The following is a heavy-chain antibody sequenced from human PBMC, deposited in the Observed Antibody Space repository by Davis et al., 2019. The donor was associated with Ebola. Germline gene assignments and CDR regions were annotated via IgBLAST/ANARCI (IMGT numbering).Heavy chain of an antibody. J-gene: IGHJ4*02. D-gene: IGHD6-6*01. CDR3: TRSEYSSSGKDY. V-gene: IGHV3-73*01. CDR1: GFTFSGSA. Sequence: GGSLRLSCAASGFTFSGSAMHWVRQASGKGLEWVGRIRSKANSYATAYAASVKGRFTISRDDSKNTAYLQMNSLKTEDTAVYYCTRSEYSSSGKDYWGQGTLVTVSS. CDR2: IRSKANSYAT.